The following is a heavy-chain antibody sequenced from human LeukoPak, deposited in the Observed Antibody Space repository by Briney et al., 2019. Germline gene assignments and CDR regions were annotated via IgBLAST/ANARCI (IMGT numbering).Heavy chain of an antibody. Sequence: PSETLSLTCTVSDGSLSPYYWSWIRQPPGKGLEWLAYIYHSGSTSYNPSLKSRVTISLYASKNQISLNLSSVTAADTAVYYCARDIMGIAAAGTHLGYWGQGTLVTVSS. D-gene: IGHD6-13*01. CDR1: DGSLSPYY. V-gene: IGHV4-59*01. CDR3: ARDIMGIAAAGTHLGY. J-gene: IGHJ4*02. CDR2: IYHSGST.